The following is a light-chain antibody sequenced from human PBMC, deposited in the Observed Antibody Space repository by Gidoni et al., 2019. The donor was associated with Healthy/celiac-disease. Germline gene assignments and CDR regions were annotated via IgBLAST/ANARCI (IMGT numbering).Light chain of an antibody. V-gene: IGKV1-5*03. CDR3: QQYNRYWT. Sequence: DIQMTQSPSTLSAFVGDRVTIPCRASQSISSWLAWYQQKTGKAPKLLLYKAASVERGVPSRFSGSGAGTEITRTISSLQPDDFATYYCQQYNRYWTFGQGTKVEIK. J-gene: IGKJ1*01. CDR2: KAA. CDR1: QSISSW.